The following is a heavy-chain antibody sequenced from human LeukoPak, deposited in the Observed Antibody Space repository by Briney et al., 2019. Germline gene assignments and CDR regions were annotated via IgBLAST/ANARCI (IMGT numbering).Heavy chain of an antibody. D-gene: IGHD4-11*01. Sequence: GGSLRLSCAASGFTFSDYYMSWIRQAPGKGLEWVSDISGSGDSKFYTDSVRGRFTTARDNAKNSLYLQMNSLRAEDTAVYYCARRTYSNYFFDYWGQGTLVSVSS. V-gene: IGHV3-11*01. J-gene: IGHJ4*02. CDR2: ISGSGDSK. CDR1: GFTFSDYY. CDR3: ARRTYSNYFFDY.